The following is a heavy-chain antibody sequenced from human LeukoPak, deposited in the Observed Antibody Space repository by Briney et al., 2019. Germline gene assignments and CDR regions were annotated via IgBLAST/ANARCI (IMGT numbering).Heavy chain of an antibody. Sequence: PSETLSLTCTVSGGSIRSSYYYWGWIRQPPGKGLEWIGSIYDSGSTYYNPSLKSRVTISVDTSKNQFSLKLNSVTAADTAVYYCARESRVVYAGPDCSSTSCYRGDAFDIWGQGTMVTVSS. CDR2: IYDSGST. V-gene: IGHV4-39*02. CDR3: ARESRVVYAGPDCSSTSCYRGDAFDI. CDR1: GGSIRSSYYY. J-gene: IGHJ3*02. D-gene: IGHD2-2*01.